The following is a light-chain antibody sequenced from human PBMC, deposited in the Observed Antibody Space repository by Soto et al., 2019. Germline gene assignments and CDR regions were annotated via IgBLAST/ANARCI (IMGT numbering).Light chain of an antibody. V-gene: IGKV3-15*01. J-gene: IGKJ1*01. CDR2: GAS. CDR1: ESVSNN. Sequence: EIVMTQSPATLSLSPGERATLSCRASESVSNNLAWYQQKAGQAPRLLIYGASTRATGIPARFSGSGSGTEFTLTISSLQSEDFAVYYCQQYRILRTIGHGRKV. CDR3: QQYRILRT.